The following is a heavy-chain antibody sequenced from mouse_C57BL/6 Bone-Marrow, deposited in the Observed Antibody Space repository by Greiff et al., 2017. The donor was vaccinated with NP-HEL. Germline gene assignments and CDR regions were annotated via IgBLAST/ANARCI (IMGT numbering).Heavy chain of an antibody. Sequence: EVKVVESGGDLVKPGGSLKLSCAASGFTFSSYGMSWVRPTPDKRLEWVATLSSGGSYTYYPDSVKGRFTISRDNAKNTLYLQMSSLKSEDTAMYYCASPYDYDVAWFAYWGQGTLVTVSA. V-gene: IGHV5-6*01. D-gene: IGHD2-4*01. J-gene: IGHJ3*01. CDR3: ASPYDYDVAWFAY. CDR2: LSSGGSYT. CDR1: GFTFSSYG.